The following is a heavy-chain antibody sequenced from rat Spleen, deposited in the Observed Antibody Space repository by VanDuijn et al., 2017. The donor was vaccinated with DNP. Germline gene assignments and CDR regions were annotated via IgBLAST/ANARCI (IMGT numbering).Heavy chain of an antibody. V-gene: IGHV5-7*01. CDR3: ARHRTIMPYYYAMDA. CDR1: RITFSDHN. D-gene: IGHD1-12*01. J-gene: IGHJ4*01. CDR2: ISYDVSDT. Sequence: EVQLVESGGGLVQPGRSLKLSCAVSRITFSDHNMAWVRQAPKKGLEWVATISYDVSDTYYRDSVKGRFPISRDNAQSTLYLQMDSLRSEDTATYYCARHRTIMPYYYAMDAWGQGASVTVSS.